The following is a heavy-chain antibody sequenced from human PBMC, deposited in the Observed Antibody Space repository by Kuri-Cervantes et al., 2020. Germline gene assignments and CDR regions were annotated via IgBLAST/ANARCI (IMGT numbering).Heavy chain of an antibody. Sequence: GESLKISCAASASIISGYAMHWVRQAPGKGLEWVAVISYDGSNKYYADSVKGRFTISRDNSKNTLYLQMNSLRAEDTAVYYCARGGPDAFDIWGQGTMVTVSS. J-gene: IGHJ3*02. CDR3: ARGGPDAFDI. CDR1: ASIISGYA. CDR2: ISYDGSNK. V-gene: IGHV3-30-3*01.